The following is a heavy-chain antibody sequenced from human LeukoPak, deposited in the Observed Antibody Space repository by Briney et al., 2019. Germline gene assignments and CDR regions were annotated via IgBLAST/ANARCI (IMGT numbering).Heavy chain of an antibody. CDR1: GYTFTSCA. Sequence: ASVKVSCKASGYTFTSCAINWVRQAPGQGLEWLGWINTNTGNPTFAQGFTGRFVFSLDTSVSTAYLQISSLKAEDTAVCYCARAERWLQNDYWGQGTLVTVSS. J-gene: IGHJ4*02. CDR3: ARAERWLQNDY. V-gene: IGHV7-4-1*02. CDR2: INTNTGNP. D-gene: IGHD5-24*01.